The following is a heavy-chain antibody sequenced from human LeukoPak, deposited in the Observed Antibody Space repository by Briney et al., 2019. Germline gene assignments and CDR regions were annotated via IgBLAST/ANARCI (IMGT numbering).Heavy chain of an antibody. D-gene: IGHD2-2*01. V-gene: IGHV1-2*06. Sequence: ASVTVSFTASGYTFTGYYVHWVRQAPGQGLEWMGRINPNTGVINYAQKFQGRVTMTRDTSIITAYMELSRLRSDDTAVYYCARVHCSSTTCYADFDYWGQGTLVTVSS. CDR3: ARVHCSSTTCYADFDY. J-gene: IGHJ4*02. CDR1: GYTFTGYY. CDR2: INPNTGVI.